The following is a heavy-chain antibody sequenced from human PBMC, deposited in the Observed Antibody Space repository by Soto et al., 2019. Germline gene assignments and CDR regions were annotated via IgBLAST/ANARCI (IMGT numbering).Heavy chain of an antibody. CDR2: ISDSADRI. J-gene: IGHJ4*02. D-gene: IGHD4-17*01. Sequence: SMRLCYKAAWCNISNNAMRRLSQTPRKGLDWVSSISDSADRIYYADSVRGRFTFSRDNSNNMMYLQMNSLRGEDTAVYYCAKNRGRVTTSWHFDYWGQGTLVTVSS. V-gene: IGHV3-23*01. CDR1: WCNISNNA. CDR3: AKNRGRVTTSWHFDY.